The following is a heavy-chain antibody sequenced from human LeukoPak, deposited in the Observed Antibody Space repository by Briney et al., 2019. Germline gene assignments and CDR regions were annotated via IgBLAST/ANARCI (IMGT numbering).Heavy chain of an antibody. J-gene: IGHJ4*02. CDR3: ARTYYYDSSGYSLDY. CDR1: GYSFTSYW. CDR2: IYPGDSDT. V-gene: IGHV5-51*01. D-gene: IGHD3-22*01. Sequence: GESLKISCEASGYSFTSYWIGWVRQMPGKGLEWMGIIYPGDSDTRYSPSFQGQVTISADKSISTAYLQWSSLKASDTAMYYCARTYYYDSSGYSLDYWGQGTLVTVSS.